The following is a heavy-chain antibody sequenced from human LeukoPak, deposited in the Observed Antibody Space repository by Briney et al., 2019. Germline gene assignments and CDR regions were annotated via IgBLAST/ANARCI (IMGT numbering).Heavy chain of an antibody. J-gene: IGHJ2*01. V-gene: IGHV4-59*01. CDR3: ARDGPIWYFDL. Sequence: SETLSLTCTVSGGSISSYYWSWIRQPPGKGLEWIGYIYYSGSTNYNPSLKSRVTISVDTSKNQFSLKLSSVTAADTAVYYCARDGPIWYFDLWGRGTLVTVSS. CDR1: GGSISSYY. CDR2: IYYSGST.